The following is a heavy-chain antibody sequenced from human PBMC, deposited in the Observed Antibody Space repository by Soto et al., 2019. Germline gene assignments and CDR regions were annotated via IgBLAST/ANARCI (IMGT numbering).Heavy chain of an antibody. CDR1: GYTFTRSG. CDR3: AREGVAPYYYYGMDV. J-gene: IGHJ6*02. Sequence: QVQLVQSGAEVKKPGASVKVSCKASGYTFTRSGISWVRQAPGQGPEWMGWISSYNGDTNYAQTFQGRVTMTTATSTSTAYMELRSLRSDDAAVYYCAREGVAPYYYYGMDVWGQGTPVTGSS. CDR2: ISSYNGDT. V-gene: IGHV1-18*01. D-gene: IGHD5-12*01.